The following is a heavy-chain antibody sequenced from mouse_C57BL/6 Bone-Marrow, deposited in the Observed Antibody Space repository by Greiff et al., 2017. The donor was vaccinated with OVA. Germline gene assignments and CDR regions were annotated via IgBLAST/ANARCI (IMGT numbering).Heavy chain of an antibody. V-gene: IGHV5-12*01. Sequence: DVHLVESGGGLVQPGGSLKLSCAASGFTFSDYYMYWVRQTPEKRLEWVAYISNGGGSTYYPDTVKGRFTISRDNAKNTLYLQMSRLKSEDTAMYYCARQDLWGQGTLVTVSA. CDR3: ARQDL. J-gene: IGHJ3*01. CDR1: GFTFSDYY. CDR2: ISNGGGST.